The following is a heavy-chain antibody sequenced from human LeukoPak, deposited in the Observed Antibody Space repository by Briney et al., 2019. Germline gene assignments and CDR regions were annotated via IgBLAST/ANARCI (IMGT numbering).Heavy chain of an antibody. D-gene: IGHD2-15*01. V-gene: IGHV1-69*06. CDR3: ARDNSGGSTWWFDP. CDR1: GGTFNSYA. Sequence: SVKVSCKASGGTFNSYAISWVRQAPGQGLEWMGGIIPIFGTTNYARKFRGRVTLTADKSTRTAYMELSSLRSEDTAVYYCARDNSGGSTWWFDPWGQGTLVTVSS. CDR2: IIPIFGTT. J-gene: IGHJ5*02.